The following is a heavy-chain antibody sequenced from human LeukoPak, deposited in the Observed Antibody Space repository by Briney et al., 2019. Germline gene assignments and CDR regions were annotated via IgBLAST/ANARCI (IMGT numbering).Heavy chain of an antibody. Sequence: GGSLRLSCAASGFTFSSYAMSWVRQAPGKGLEWVSAISGSGGSTYYADSVKGRFTISRDNSKNTLYLQMNSLRAEDTAVYYCAKDQAGYYGSGKFGYWGQGTLVTVSS. V-gene: IGHV3-23*01. CDR3: AKDQAGYYGSGKFGY. CDR2: ISGSGGST. CDR1: GFTFSSYA. J-gene: IGHJ4*02. D-gene: IGHD3-10*01.